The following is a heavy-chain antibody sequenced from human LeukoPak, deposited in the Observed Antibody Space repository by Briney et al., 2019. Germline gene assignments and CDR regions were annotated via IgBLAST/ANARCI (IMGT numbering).Heavy chain of an antibody. V-gene: IGHV4-31*03. CDR1: GGSISSGGYY. CDR2: IYYSGST. J-gene: IGHJ4*02. D-gene: IGHD2-15*01. CDR3: ARWSSSPTAILGHYFDY. Sequence: SETLSLTCTVSGGSISSGGYYWSWIRQHPGKGLEWIGYIYYSGSTYYNPSLKSRVTTSVDTSKNQFSLKLSSVTAADTAVYYCARWSSSPTAILGHYFDYWGQGTLVTVSS.